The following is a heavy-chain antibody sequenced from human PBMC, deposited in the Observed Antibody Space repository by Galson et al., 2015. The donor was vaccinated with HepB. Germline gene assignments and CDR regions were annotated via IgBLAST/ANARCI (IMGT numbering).Heavy chain of an antibody. CDR3: ARDGGGNSISYYYYYMDV. Sequence: SVKVSCKASGYTFTGYYMHWVRQAPGQGLEWMGWINPNSGGTNYAQKFQGRVTMTRDTSISTAYMELSRLRSDDTAVYYCARDGGGNSISYYYYYMDVWGKGTTVTVSS. J-gene: IGHJ6*03. CDR1: GYTFTGYY. V-gene: IGHV1-2*02. CDR2: INPNSGGT. D-gene: IGHD4-23*01.